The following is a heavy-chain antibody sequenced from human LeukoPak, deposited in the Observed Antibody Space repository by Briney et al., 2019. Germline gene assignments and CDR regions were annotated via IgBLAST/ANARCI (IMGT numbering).Heavy chain of an antibody. CDR1: GGSISSGSYY. V-gene: IGHV4-61*02. CDR3: AREGGAIAARQYYYYYYMDV. CDR2: IYTSGST. D-gene: IGHD6-6*01. J-gene: IGHJ6*03. Sequence: ASETLSLTCTVSGGSISSGSYYWSWIRQPAGKGLEWIGRIYTSGSTNYNPSLKSRVTISVDTSKNQFSLKLSSVTAADTAVYYCAREGGAIAARQYYYYYYMDVWGKGTTVTVSS.